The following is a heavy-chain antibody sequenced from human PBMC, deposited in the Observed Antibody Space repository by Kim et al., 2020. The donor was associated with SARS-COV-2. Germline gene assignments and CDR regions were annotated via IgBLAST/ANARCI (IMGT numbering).Heavy chain of an antibody. J-gene: IGHJ4*02. CDR1: GYTFTSYG. CDR3: ARSRPIVVVPAAMPGGY. D-gene: IGHD2-2*01. V-gene: IGHV1-18*04. CDR2: ISAYNGNT. Sequence: ASVKVSCKASGYTFTSYGISWVRQAPGQGLEWMGWISAYNGNTNYAQKLQGRVTMTTDTSTSTAYMELRSLRSDDTAVYYCARSRPIVVVPAAMPGGYWGQGTLVTVSS.